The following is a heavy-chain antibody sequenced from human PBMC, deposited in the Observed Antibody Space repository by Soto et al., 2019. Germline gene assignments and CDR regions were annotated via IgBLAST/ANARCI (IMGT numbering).Heavy chain of an antibody. Sequence: PSETLSLTCAVSSGSISSSNWWSWVRQPPGKGLEWIGEIYHSGSTNYNPSLKSRVTISVDKSKKQFSLKLSSVTAADTAVYYCARGVTKSPYYYYYYMDVWGKGTTVTVSS. V-gene: IGHV4-4*02. CDR1: SGSISSSNW. D-gene: IGHD4-17*01. J-gene: IGHJ6*03. CDR3: ARGVTKSPYYYYYYMDV. CDR2: IYHSGST.